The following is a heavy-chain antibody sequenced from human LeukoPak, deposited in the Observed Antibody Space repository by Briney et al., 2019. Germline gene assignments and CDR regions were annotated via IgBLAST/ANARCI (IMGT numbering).Heavy chain of an antibody. V-gene: IGHV3-30*02. CDR2: IRYDGSNK. Sequence: GGSLRLSCAASGFTFSSYGMHWVRQAPGKGLEWVAFIRYDGSNKYYADSVKGRFTISRDNSRNTLYLQMNSLRAEDTAVYYCAKDGSRVGATCHYWGQGTLVTVSS. CDR1: GFTFSSYG. CDR3: AKDGSRVGATCHY. D-gene: IGHD1-26*01. J-gene: IGHJ4*02.